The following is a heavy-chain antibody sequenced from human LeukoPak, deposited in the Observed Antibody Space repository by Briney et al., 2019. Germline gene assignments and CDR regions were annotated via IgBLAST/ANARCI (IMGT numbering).Heavy chain of an antibody. CDR3: AKASDLTYYDILGPYYYYYGMDV. CDR2: ISGSGGST. D-gene: IGHD3-9*01. V-gene: IGHV3-23*01. J-gene: IGHJ6*02. Sequence: GGSLRLSCAASGFTFSSYAMSWVRQAPGKGLEWVSAISGSGGSTYYADSVKGRFTISRDNSKNTLYLQMNSLRAEDTAVYYCAKASDLTYYDILGPYYYYYGMDVWGQGTTVTVSS. CDR1: GFTFSSYA.